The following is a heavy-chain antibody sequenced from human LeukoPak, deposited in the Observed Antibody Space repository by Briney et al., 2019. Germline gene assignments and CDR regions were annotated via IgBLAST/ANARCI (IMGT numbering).Heavy chain of an antibody. Sequence: GGSLRLSCAASGFTFSSHGMHWVRQAPGKGLVWVSRINSDGSSTTYADSVKGRFTISRDNAKNTLYLQMDSLRAEDTAVYYCARGFRVIRVAGFDYWGQGTLVTVSS. J-gene: IGHJ4*02. CDR1: GFTFSSHG. CDR3: ARGFRVIRVAGFDY. V-gene: IGHV3-74*01. CDR2: INSDGSST. D-gene: IGHD6-19*01.